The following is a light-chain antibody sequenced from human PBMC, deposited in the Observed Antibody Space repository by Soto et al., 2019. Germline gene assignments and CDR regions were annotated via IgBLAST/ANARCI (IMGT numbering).Light chain of an antibody. CDR1: ESVSSN. V-gene: IGKV3-15*01. Sequence: EIVLTQSPGTLSSSPGERATLSCRASESVSSNYLAWYQQRPGQAPRLLIYGASTRATGIPARFSGSGSGTEFTLTISSLQSEDFAVYYCQQYNNWPPPLTFGGGTKVEIK. J-gene: IGKJ4*01. CDR3: QQYNNWPPPLT. CDR2: GAS.